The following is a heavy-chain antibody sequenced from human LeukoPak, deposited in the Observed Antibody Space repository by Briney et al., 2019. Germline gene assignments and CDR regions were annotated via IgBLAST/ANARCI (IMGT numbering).Heavy chain of an antibody. V-gene: IGHV3-7*01. CDR2: IKQDGSEK. CDR1: GFTFSSYW. J-gene: IGHJ4*02. Sequence: GGSLRLSCAASGFTFSSYWMSWVRQAPGKGLEWVANIKQDGSEKYYVDSVKGRFTISRDNAKNSLYLQMNSLRAEDTAVYYCASGYGYGQFDYWGQGTLVTVSS. D-gene: IGHD5-18*01. CDR3: ASGYGYGQFDY.